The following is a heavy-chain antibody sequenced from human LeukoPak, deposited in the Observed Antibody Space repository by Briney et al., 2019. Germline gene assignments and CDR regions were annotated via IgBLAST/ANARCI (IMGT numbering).Heavy chain of an antibody. CDR3: ARAISGGSCYDY. CDR2: INHSGST. J-gene: IGHJ4*02. D-gene: IGHD2-15*01. CDR1: GGSFSGYY. V-gene: IGHV4-34*01. Sequence: SETLSRTCAVYGGSFSGYYCSWIRHPPGKALYWIVEINHSGSTNYNPSLKSRVTISVDTSKNQFSLKLSSVTAADTAVYYCARAISGGSCYDYWGQATLVTVSS.